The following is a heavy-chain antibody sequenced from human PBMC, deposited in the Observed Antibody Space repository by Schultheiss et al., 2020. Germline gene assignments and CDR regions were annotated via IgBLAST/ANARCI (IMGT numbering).Heavy chain of an antibody. J-gene: IGHJ4*02. CDR3: ARRPGSSWSSFDY. V-gene: IGHV3-7*01. D-gene: IGHD6-13*01. Sequence: GGSLRLSCAASGFTFSSYWMHWVRQAPGKGLEWVANIKQDGSEKYYVDSVKGRFTISRDNAKNSLYLQMNSLRAEDTAVYYCARRPGSSWSSFDYWGQGTLVTVSS. CDR1: GFTFSSYW. CDR2: IKQDGSEK.